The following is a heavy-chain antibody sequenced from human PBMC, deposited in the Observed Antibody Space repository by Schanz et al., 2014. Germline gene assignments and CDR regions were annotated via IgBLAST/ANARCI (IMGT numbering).Heavy chain of an antibody. J-gene: IGHJ4*02. CDR3: ARDRRNADLDY. CDR1: GFTFSSYA. CDR2: ISGSGGST. D-gene: IGHD1-1*01. Sequence: EVQLVESGGGLVQPGGSLRLSCAASGFTFSSYAMSWVRQAPGKGLGWVSAISGSGGSTYYADSVKGRFTISRDNAKNSLYLEMNSLRAEDTALYYCARDRRNADLDYWGQGTLVTVSS. V-gene: IGHV3-23*04.